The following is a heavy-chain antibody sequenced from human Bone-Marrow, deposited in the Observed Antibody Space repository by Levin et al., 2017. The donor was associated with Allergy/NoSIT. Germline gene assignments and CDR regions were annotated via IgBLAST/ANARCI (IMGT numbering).Heavy chain of an antibody. CDR3: ARRHYSYFGLDV. J-gene: IGHJ6*02. CDR1: GFNLRGFA. V-gene: IGHV3-30-3*01. Sequence: GESLKISCAASGFNLRGFAMHWVRLAPGAGLEWLGVISYDGSSENYADSVQGRFTISRDNSNNTLFLQMNSLRPEDTAVYYCARRHYSYFGLDVWGQGTTVTVSS. CDR2: ISYDGSSE.